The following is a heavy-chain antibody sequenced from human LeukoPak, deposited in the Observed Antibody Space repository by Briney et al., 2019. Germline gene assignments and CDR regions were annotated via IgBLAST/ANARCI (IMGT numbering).Heavy chain of an antibody. Sequence: GGSLRLSCAASGLTFSNYNMNWVRHPPGKVLEWVAYITLSRTTIYHAASVKGRFTISRDNAKTSLSLQMNSLRDEDTAVYYCARETPDSSSWTAFDFWGQGTLVTVSS. CDR2: ITLSRTTI. CDR3: ARETPDSSSWTAFDF. J-gene: IGHJ4*02. CDR1: GLTFSNYN. V-gene: IGHV3-48*02. D-gene: IGHD6-13*01.